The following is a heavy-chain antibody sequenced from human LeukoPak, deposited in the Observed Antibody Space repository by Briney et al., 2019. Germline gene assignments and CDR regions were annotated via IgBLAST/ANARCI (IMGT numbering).Heavy chain of an antibody. CDR1: GGSVSNYY. CDR2: IYYSGST. CDR3: ARGQRSCSGGSCYGPYFDY. J-gene: IGHJ4*02. Sequence: PSETLSLTCTVSGGSVSNYYWSWIRQPPGRGLEWIGYIYYSGSTNYNPSLKSRLTISVDTSKNQFSLKLSSVTAADTAVYYCARGQRSCSGGSCYGPYFDYWGQGTLVTVSS. D-gene: IGHD2-15*01. V-gene: IGHV4-59*02.